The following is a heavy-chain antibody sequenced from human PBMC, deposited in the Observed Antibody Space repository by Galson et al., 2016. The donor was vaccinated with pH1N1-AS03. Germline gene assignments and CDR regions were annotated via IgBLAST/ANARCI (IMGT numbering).Heavy chain of an antibody. Sequence: SLRLSCAASGFTFSSYSIHWVRQAPGKGLEYVSAISSDGDTYYTDSVKGRFTISRDKSKNTVYLQMGSLRPEDVAVYYCAREAIRAGEFDLWGRGTVVTVSS. CDR1: GFTFSSYS. J-gene: IGHJ3*01. D-gene: IGHD1-26*01. CDR2: ISSDGDT. V-gene: IGHV3-64*02. CDR3: AREAIRAGEFDL.